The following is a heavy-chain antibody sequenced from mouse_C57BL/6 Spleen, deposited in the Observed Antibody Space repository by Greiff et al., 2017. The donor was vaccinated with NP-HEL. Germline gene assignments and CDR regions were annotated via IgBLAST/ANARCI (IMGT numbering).Heavy chain of an antibody. J-gene: IGHJ3*01. Sequence: VQLQQPGAELVMPGASVKLSCKASGYTFTSYWMHWVKQRPGQGLEWIGEIDPSDSYTKYNQKFKDKSTLTADKSSSTAYMQLSSLTYEDSSVYYCARPSLYDYDSWFAYWGQGTLVTVSA. V-gene: IGHV1-69*01. CDR2: IDPSDSYT. CDR1: GYTFTSYW. CDR3: ARPSLYDYDSWFAY. D-gene: IGHD2-4*01.